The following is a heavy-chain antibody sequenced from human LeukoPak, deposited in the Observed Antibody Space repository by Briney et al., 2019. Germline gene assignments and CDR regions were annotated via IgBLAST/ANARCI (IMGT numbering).Heavy chain of an antibody. CDR3: ARGDFEVH. CDR1: GFTFSTYD. V-gene: IGHV3-30*01. CDR2: ISYDGDNE. Sequence: GGSLRLSCAASGFTFSTYDMHWVRQAPGKGLEWVAYISYDGDNEKYADAVKGRFTISRDNSKNTLYLQMNSLRVGDAAVYYCARGDFEVHWGRGTLVTVSS. J-gene: IGHJ1*01.